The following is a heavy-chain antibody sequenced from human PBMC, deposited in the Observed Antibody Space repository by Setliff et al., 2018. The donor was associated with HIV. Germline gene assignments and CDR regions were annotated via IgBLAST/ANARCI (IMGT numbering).Heavy chain of an antibody. CDR1: GYTFSSYG. CDR3: ARGYYNFWSGYYDSRFPNPIDAFDI. V-gene: IGHV1-18*01. J-gene: IGHJ3*02. CDR2: ISAYNGNT. D-gene: IGHD3-3*01. Sequence: ASVKVSCKASGYTFSSYGISWVRQAPGQGVEWMGWISAYNGNTNYAQKLQGRVTMTTDTSTSTAYMELRSLRSDDTAVYYCARGYYNFWSGYYDSRFPNPIDAFDIWGPGTMVTV.